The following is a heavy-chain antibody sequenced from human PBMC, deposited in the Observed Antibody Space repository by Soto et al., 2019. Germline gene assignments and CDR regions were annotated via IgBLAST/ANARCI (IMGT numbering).Heavy chain of an antibody. CDR3: AGGNYYGAGDY. CDR2: IYYSGSS. V-gene: IGHV4-61*08. D-gene: IGHD1-26*01. J-gene: IGHJ4*02. Sequence: QVRLQQWGAGLVRPSETLSLTCAVYGGSFSSGGYYWNWIRQPPGKGLEWIGYIYYSGSSTYNTSLKSRITISVDTSKNQFSLKLNSVTAADTAVYYCAGGNYYGAGDYWGQGTLVTVSS. CDR1: GGSFSSGGYY.